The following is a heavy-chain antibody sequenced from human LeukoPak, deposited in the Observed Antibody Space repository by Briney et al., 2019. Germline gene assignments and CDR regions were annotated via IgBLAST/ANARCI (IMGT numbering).Heavy chain of an antibody. CDR2: ISGSGGST. CDR3: AKGFTVGATTPPFFFDY. D-gene: IGHD1-26*01. V-gene: IGHV3-23*01. Sequence: GGSLRLSCAASGFTFSSYAMSWVRQAPGKGLEWVSAISGSGGSTYYADSVKGRFTISRDNSKNTLYLQMNSLRAEDTAVYYCAKGFTVGATTPPFFFDYWGQGTLVTVSS. CDR1: GFTFSSYA. J-gene: IGHJ4*02.